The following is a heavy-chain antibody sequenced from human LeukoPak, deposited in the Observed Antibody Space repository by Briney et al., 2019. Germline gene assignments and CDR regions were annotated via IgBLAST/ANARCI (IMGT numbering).Heavy chain of an antibody. V-gene: IGHV4-34*01. CDR2: INPSGNT. J-gene: IGHJ6*02. Sequence: SETLSLTCAVYVGSFSGYYWTWIRQPPGKGLEWIGEINPSGNTNYNPSLSSRVTISVDTSKNQFSLKLSSVTAADTAVYYCARAGYYYKEMDVWGQGTTVTVSS. D-gene: IGHD3-10*01. CDR1: VGSFSGYY. CDR3: ARAGYYYKEMDV.